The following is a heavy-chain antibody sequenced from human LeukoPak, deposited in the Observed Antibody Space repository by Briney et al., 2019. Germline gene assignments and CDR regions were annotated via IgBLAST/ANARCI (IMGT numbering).Heavy chain of an antibody. Sequence: GGSLRLSCAASGFTFSTNAMTWVRQAPGKGLEWVSAISGSGDGRYEDSVKGRFTISRDNSKNTLFLQMKSLRAEDTAVYYCARVPFGSGSYSTLDYWGQGTLVTVSS. CDR3: ARVPFGSGSYSTLDY. D-gene: IGHD3-10*01. CDR2: ISGSGDGR. V-gene: IGHV3-23*01. J-gene: IGHJ4*02. CDR1: GFTFSTNA.